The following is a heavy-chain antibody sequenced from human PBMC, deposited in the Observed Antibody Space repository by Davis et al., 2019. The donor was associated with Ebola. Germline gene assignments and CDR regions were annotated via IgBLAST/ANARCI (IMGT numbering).Heavy chain of an antibody. CDR1: GYSISSGYY. D-gene: IGHD2-2*01. J-gene: IGHJ5*02. V-gene: IGHV4-38-2*02. CDR2: IYYSGST. CDR3: ARDCAMGYCSSTSSWYNWFDP. Sequence: SDTLSLTCTVSGYSISSGYYWGWLRQPPGKGLDWTGYIYYSGSTNYNPSLKSRVTISVDTSKNQFSLKLSSVTSADTAVYYCARDCAMGYCSSTSSWYNWFDPWGQGTLVTVSS.